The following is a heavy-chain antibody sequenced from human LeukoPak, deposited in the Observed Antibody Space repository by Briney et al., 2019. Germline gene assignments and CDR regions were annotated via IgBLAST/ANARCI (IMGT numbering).Heavy chain of an antibody. CDR3: ARIPHSIFGSYWYFDL. Sequence: PGGSLRLSCAASGFTFSSYEMNWVRQAPGKGLEWVANIKQDGGEKYYVDSVKGRFTISRDNAKNSLYLQMNSLRAEDTAVYYCARIPHSIFGSYWYFDLWGRGTLVTVSS. V-gene: IGHV3-7*01. CDR2: IKQDGGEK. CDR1: GFTFSSYE. J-gene: IGHJ2*01. D-gene: IGHD3-3*01.